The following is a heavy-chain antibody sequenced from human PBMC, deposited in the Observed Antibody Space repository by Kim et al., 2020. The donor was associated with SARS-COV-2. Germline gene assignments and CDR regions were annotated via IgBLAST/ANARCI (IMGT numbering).Heavy chain of an antibody. Sequence: GGSLRLSCTASGFTFGDYAMSWVRQAPGKGLEWVGFIRSKAYGGTTEYAASVKGRFTISRDDSKSIAYLQMNSLKTEDTAVYYCTRDLELAGDYDGVFDYWGQGTLVTVSS. CDR2: IRSKAYGGTT. J-gene: IGHJ4*02. D-gene: IGHD3-22*01. V-gene: IGHV3-49*04. CDR1: GFTFGDYA. CDR3: TRDLELAGDYDGVFDY.